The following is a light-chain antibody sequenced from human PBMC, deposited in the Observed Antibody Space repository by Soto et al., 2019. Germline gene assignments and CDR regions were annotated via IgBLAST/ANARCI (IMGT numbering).Light chain of an antibody. J-gene: IGKJ5*01. CDR1: QSVSSY. Sequence: EIVLTQSPATLSLSPGERATLSCRASQSVSSYLAWYQQKPGQAPRLLIDDASNRATGIPARFSGSGSGTDFTLTISSLEAEDFPVYYCQQRSNWPITFGQGTRLEIK. CDR2: DAS. V-gene: IGKV3-11*01. CDR3: QQRSNWPIT.